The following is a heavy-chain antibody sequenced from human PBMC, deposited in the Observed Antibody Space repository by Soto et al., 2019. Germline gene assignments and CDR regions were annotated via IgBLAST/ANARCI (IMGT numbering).Heavy chain of an antibody. Sequence: ASVKGSSEAPWNTLPRPYMQSGRQAPGQGLEWMGIINPSGGSTSYAQKFQGRVTMTRDTSTSTVYMELSSLRSEDTAVYYCARDGHYDMTTGGMDVWGQGTTVTVSS. CDR3: ARDGHYDMTTGGMDV. CDR1: WNTLPRPY. J-gene: IGHJ6*02. D-gene: IGHD3-9*01. CDR2: INPSGGST. V-gene: IGHV1-46*03.